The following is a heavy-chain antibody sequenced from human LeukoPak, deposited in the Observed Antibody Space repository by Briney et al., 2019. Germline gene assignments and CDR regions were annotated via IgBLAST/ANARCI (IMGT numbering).Heavy chain of an antibody. Sequence: PSETLSLTCSVPGASIGSYYWIWIRQPPGKGPEWLGTIYYSGNTKYNSSLKSRVSILADTSNNQFSLRLSSVTAADTAVYYCAREGLTTIGVIDVWGKGTTVTVSS. CDR2: IYYSGNT. D-gene: IGHD1-1*01. V-gene: IGHV4-59*01. CDR3: AREGLTTIGVIDV. J-gene: IGHJ6*03. CDR1: GASIGSYY.